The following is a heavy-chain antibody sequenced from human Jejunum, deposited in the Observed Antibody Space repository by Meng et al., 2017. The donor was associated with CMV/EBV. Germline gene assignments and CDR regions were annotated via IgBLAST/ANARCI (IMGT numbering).Heavy chain of an antibody. CDR1: GFTFGRHA. CDR3: ARDPDSGSFYFDY. Sequence: CAASGFTFGRHATHWGREAPGKGLEWVAVIWYDGSKQYYADAVKGRFTISRDNSNNTVYLQVNSLRPEETAVYYCARDPDSGSFYFDYWGPGTLVTVSS. CDR2: IWYDGSKQ. D-gene: IGHD1-26*01. V-gene: IGHV3-33*08. J-gene: IGHJ4*02.